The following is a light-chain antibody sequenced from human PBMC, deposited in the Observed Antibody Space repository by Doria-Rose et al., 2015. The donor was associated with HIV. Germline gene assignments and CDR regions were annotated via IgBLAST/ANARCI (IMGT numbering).Light chain of an antibody. CDR2: WSS. CDR3: QQYYDTPS. V-gene: IGKV4-1*01. J-gene: IGKJ3*01. CDR1: QSLLYTSKNY. Sequence: DIRVTQSPESLGMSLGERATLNCKSNQSLLYTSKNYLAWYQQKPGQHPKLLIYWSSTRQSGVPARFSGSGSGTDFTLTISSLEAEDVAVYYCQQYYDTPSFGPGTTVDIK.